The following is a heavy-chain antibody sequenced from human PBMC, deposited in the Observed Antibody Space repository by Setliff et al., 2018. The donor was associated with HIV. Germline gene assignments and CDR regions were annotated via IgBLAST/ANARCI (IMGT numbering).Heavy chain of an antibody. J-gene: IGHJ4*02. V-gene: IGHV1-69-2*01. CDR3: TTPLDSGGYFGSDYFDY. CDR1: GYTFTDYY. D-gene: IGHD3-22*01. Sequence: WASVKVSCKASGYTFTDYYIHWVQPAPGKGLEWMGRVDPEDGETTYAEKFQGRITITADTSTDTAYLELSSLRSEDSAFYYCTTPLDSGGYFGSDYFDYWGQGALVTVSS. CDR2: VDPEDGET.